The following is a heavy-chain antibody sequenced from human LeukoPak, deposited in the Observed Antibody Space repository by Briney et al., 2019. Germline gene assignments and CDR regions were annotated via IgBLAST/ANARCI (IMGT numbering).Heavy chain of an antibody. CDR1: GFTFSSYS. V-gene: IGHV3-21*01. CDR3: ARKAGSDAFDI. Sequence: GGSLRLSCAASGFTFSSYSMNWVRQAPGKGLEWVSSISSSSSYIYYADSVKGRFTISRDNAKNSLYLQMNSLRAEDTAVYYCARKAGSDAFDIWGQGTMVTVSS. CDR2: ISSSSSYI. D-gene: IGHD3-10*01. J-gene: IGHJ3*02.